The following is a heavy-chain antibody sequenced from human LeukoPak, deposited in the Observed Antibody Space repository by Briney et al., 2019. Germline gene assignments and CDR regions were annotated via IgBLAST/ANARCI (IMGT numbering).Heavy chain of an antibody. Sequence: GGSLRLSCAASGFTVSSNYMSWVRQAPGKGLEWVSVIYSGGSTYYADSVKGRFTISRDNSKNTLYLQMNSLRAEDTAVYYCARDIGLRPFYDAFDIWGQGTMVTVSS. J-gene: IGHJ3*02. V-gene: IGHV3-53*01. D-gene: IGHD5-12*01. CDR2: IYSGGST. CDR1: GFTVSSNY. CDR3: ARDIGLRPFYDAFDI.